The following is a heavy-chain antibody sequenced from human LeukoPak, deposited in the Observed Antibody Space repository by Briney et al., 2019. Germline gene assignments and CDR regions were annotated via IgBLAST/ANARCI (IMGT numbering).Heavy chain of an antibody. CDR3: AELGIAMIGGV. V-gene: IGHV3-48*03. Sequence: GGSLRLSCAASGFTSSSYEMNWGRHAPGERLEWVSYISSSGSTIYYADSVKGRFTISRDNVKNTLYLQINSRRAEETTVYYCAELGIAMIGGVWGKRTTVTIS. D-gene: IGHD3-10*02. J-gene: IGHJ6*03. CDR1: GFTSSSYE. CDR2: ISSSGSTI.